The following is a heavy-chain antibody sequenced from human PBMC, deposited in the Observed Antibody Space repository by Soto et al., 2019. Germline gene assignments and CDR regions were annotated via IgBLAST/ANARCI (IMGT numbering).Heavy chain of an antibody. V-gene: IGHV3-73*01. CDR2: IRSKAKSYAT. D-gene: IGHD1-26*01. Sequence: ESGGGLVQPGGSVKLSCAASGFAFRGSSIHWVRQASGKGLEWVGRIRSKAKSYATTYAESVNGRLIISRDDSKNTAYLQMNNLKTEDTALYYCAIEGAGFGRWGQGTLVTVSS. CDR3: AIEGAGFGR. CDR1: GFAFRGSS. J-gene: IGHJ4*02.